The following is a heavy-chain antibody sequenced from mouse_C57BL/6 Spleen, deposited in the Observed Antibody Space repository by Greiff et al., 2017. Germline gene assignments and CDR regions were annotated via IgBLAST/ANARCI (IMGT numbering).Heavy chain of an antibody. CDR2: INPNNGGT. V-gene: IGHV1-26*01. CDR1: GYTFTDYY. D-gene: IGHD2-5*01. CDR3: AGSNYVY. Sequence: EVQLQQSGPELVKPGASVKISCKASGYTFTDYYMNWVKQSHGKSLEWIGDINPNNGGTSYNQKFKGKATLTVDKSSSTAYMELRSLTSEDSAVYYCAGSNYVYWGQGTLVTVSA. J-gene: IGHJ3*01.